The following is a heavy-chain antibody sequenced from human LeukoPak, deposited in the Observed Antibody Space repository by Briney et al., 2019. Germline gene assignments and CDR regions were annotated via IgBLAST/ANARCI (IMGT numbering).Heavy chain of an antibody. Sequence: ASVKVSWKAAAYTFTSYCISWVRHAPGHWLEWMGWTSAYNGNTNYAQELQGRVTMTTDTSTGTAYMELRSLRSDDTAVYYCATQYCSSTSCYPYWVDYWGQGTLVTVSS. CDR3: ATQYCSSTSCYPYWVDY. CDR2: TSAYNGNT. CDR1: AYTFTSYC. D-gene: IGHD2-2*01. V-gene: IGHV1-18*01. J-gene: IGHJ4*02.